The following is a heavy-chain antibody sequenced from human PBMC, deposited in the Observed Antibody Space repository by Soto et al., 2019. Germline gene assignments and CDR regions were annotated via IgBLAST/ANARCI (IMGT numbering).Heavy chain of an antibody. Sequence: PGGSLRLSCAASGFTFSNYAMSWVRQAPGKGLEWVSGISGSGGSTYYADSVKGRIIISRDNSKNTLYLQMNSLRAEDTAVYYCAKSTMVRGVIITLSRFDPWGQGTLVTVSS. CDR1: GFTFSNYA. V-gene: IGHV3-23*01. CDR2: ISGSGGST. D-gene: IGHD3-10*01. CDR3: AKSTMVRGVIITLSRFDP. J-gene: IGHJ5*02.